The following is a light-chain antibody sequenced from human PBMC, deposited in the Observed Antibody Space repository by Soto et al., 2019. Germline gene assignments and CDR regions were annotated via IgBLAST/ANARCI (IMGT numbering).Light chain of an antibody. V-gene: IGKV1-9*01. CDR3: QQLSRYPLT. J-gene: IGKJ4*01. CDR1: KALSNY. CDR2: SAS. Sequence: DIPLTQSPSVLSASVGDTVTITCRASKALSNYLAWYQQKPGKAPDLLIYSASTLQSGVPSRFSGSGSETEFSLTIRALQPEDFATYYCQQLSRYPLTFVGGTKVDIK.